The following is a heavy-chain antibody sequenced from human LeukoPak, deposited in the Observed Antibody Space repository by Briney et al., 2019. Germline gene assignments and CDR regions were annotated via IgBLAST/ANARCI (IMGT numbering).Heavy chain of an antibody. CDR1: GFTFYDYG. V-gene: IGHV3-20*04. D-gene: IGHD3-10*01. CDR3: ARYFDPYYYGSGSPSFDY. CDR2: INWNGGST. Sequence: PGGSLRLSCAASGFTFYDYGMSWVRQAPGKGLGWVSGINWNGGSTGYADSVKGRFTISRDNAKNSLYLQMNSLRAEDTALYYCARYFDPYYYGSGSPSFDYWGQGTLVTVSS. J-gene: IGHJ4*02.